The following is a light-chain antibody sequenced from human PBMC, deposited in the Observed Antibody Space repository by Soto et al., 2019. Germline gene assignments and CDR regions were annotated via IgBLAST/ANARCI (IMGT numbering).Light chain of an antibody. CDR3: QVWDSSLYV. V-gene: IGLV3-9*01. J-gene: IGLJ1*01. Sequence: SYELPQPLSVSVALGQTARITCGGNNIGRKNVHWYQQKPGQAPVLVIYRDSNRPSGIPERFSGSNSGNTATLTISRAQAGDEADDYCQVWDSSLYVFGTGTQRTV. CDR2: RDS. CDR1: NIGRKN.